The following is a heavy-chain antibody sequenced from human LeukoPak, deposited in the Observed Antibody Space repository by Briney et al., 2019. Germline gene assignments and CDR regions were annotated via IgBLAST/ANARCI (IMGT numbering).Heavy chain of an antibody. D-gene: IGHD5-12*01. CDR3: ARVQYSGYEDWFAP. CDR2: IYTSGST. V-gene: IGHV4-4*07. Sequence: PSETLSLTCTVSGGSISSYYWSWIRQPAGKGLEWIGRIYTSGSTNYNPSLKSRVTISVDKSKNQFSLKLSSVTAADTAVYYCARVQYSGYEDWFAPWGQGTLVTVSS. CDR1: GGSISSYY. J-gene: IGHJ5*02.